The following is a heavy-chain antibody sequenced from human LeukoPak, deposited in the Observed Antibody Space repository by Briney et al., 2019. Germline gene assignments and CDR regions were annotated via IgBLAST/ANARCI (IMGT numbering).Heavy chain of an antibody. CDR1: GGSFSGYY. CDR3: ARAWYFDL. J-gene: IGHJ2*01. CDR2: INHSGST. Sequence: SETLSLNCAVYGGSFSGYYWSWIRQPPGKGLEWIGEINHSGSTNYNPSLKSRVTISVDTSKNQFSLKLSSVTAADTAVYYCARAWYFDLWGRGTLVTVSS. V-gene: IGHV4-34*01.